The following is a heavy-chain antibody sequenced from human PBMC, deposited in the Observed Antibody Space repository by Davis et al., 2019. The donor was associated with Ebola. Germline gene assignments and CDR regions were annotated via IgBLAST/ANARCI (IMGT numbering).Heavy chain of an antibody. Sequence: GGSLRLSCAASGFTFSSYAMSWVRQAPGKGLEWASVIYSGGSTYYADSVKGRFTISRHNSKNTLYLQMNSLRAEDTAVYYCARDSRSTNVDWYFDLWGRGTLVTVSS. D-gene: IGHD5/OR15-5a*01. CDR2: IYSGGST. J-gene: IGHJ2*01. V-gene: IGHV3-53*04. CDR1: GFTFSSYA. CDR3: ARDSRSTNVDWYFDL.